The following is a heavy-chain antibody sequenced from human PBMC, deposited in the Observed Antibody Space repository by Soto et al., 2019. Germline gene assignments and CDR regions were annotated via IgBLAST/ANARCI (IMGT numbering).Heavy chain of an antibody. CDR3: SRDPPTARDY. J-gene: IGHJ4*02. CDR2: IYSGGVT. Sequence: GGSLRLSCAASGFTVSSSYMNGVRQAPGRGLEWISVIYSGGVTYYAESVKGRFIISRDNSKNTLYLQMNDLRPDDTAVYYCSRDPPTARDYWGQGTLVTVSS. V-gene: IGHV3-53*01. D-gene: IGHD4-17*01. CDR1: GFTVSSSY.